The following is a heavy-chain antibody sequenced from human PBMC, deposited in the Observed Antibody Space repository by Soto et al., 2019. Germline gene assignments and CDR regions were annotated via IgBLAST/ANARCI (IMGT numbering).Heavy chain of an antibody. CDR2: IKQDGSEK. CDR1: GFTFSSYW. Sequence: GGSLRLSCAASGFTFSSYWMSWVRQAPGKGLEWVANIKQDGSEKYYVDSVKGRFTISRDNAKNSLYLQMNSLRAEDTAVYYCARDRGYDAHDYYYNAMDVWGQGTMVTVSS. J-gene: IGHJ6*02. CDR3: ARDRGYDAHDYYYNAMDV. V-gene: IGHV3-7*01. D-gene: IGHD2-15*01.